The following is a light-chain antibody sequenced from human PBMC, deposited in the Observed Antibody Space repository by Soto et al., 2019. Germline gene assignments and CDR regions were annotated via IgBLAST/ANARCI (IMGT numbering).Light chain of an antibody. CDR3: GTWDTSLSAV. J-gene: IGLJ2*01. V-gene: IGLV1-51*01. Sequence: QSVLTQPPSVSAAPGRKVTISCSGSNSNIGNNYVSWYQQLPGTAPKLLIYDNDVRPSGIPDRFSASKSGTSATLDITGLQTGDEADYYCGTWDTSLSAVFGGGTKVTVL. CDR2: DND. CDR1: NSNIGNNY.